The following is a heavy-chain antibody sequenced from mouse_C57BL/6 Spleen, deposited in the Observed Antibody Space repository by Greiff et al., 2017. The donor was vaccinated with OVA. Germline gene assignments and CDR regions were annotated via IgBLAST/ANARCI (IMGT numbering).Heavy chain of an antibody. J-gene: IGHJ2*01. Sequence: EVQLQQSGAELVRPGASVKLSCTASGFNITDYYMHWVKQRPEQGLEWIGRIDPEDGDTEYAPKFQGKATMTADTSSNKAYLQLSSLTSEDTAVYYCTRSSSEYYFDDWGQGTTLTVSS. CDR2: IDPEDGDT. CDR3: TRSSSEYYFDD. D-gene: IGHD1-1*01. CDR1: GFNITDYY. V-gene: IGHV14-1*01.